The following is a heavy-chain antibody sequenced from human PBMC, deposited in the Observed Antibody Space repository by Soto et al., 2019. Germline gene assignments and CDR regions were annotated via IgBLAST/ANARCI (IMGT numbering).Heavy chain of an antibody. CDR3: AKEALAQLDHYGSGPPDQ. CDR2: ISGSGVST. V-gene: IGHV3-23*01. Sequence: SGGTLRLSCAASGFTFSSYAMSWVRQAPGKGLEWVSAISGSGVSTYYADSVKGRFTISRDNSKNTLYLQMNSLRDEDTAVYYFAKEALAQLDHYGSGPPDQWGQGTMV. CDR1: GFTFSSYA. J-gene: IGHJ5*02. D-gene: IGHD3-10*01.